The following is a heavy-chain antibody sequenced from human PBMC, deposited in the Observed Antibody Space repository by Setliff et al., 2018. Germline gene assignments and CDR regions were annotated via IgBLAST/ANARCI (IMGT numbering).Heavy chain of an antibody. V-gene: IGHV4-39*01. Sequence: KPSETLSLTCRVSGGSISSGNYYWGLIRQPPGKGLEWVATIYYSGSTYSNPSLKSRLIISVDTSKNQFSLKLSSVTAADTAVFYCARLSGYYFDYWGQGTLVTVS. D-gene: IGHD3-22*01. CDR2: IYYSGST. CDR1: GGSISSGNYY. CDR3: ARLSGYYFDY. J-gene: IGHJ4*02.